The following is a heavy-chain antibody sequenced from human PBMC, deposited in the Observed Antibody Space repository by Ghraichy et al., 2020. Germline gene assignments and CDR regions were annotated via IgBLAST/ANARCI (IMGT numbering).Heavy chain of an antibody. CDR3: ARGGSYRFDY. V-gene: IGHV3-7*03. J-gene: IGHJ4*02. Sequence: GGSLRLSCAASGFTFSSLWMSWVRQAPGKGLEWVANINQDGSEKYYVDSVEGRFTISRDNAKNSLYLQMNSLRAEDTAVYYCARGGSYRFDYWGQGTLVTVSS. CDR1: GFTFSSLW. CDR2: INQDGSEK. D-gene: IGHD1-26*01.